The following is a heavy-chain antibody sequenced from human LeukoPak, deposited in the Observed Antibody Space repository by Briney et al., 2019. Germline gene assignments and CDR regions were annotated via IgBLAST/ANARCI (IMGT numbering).Heavy chain of an antibody. Sequence: GGSLRLSCAASGFTFSSYEMNWVRQGPGKGLEWVSYISNSDGTRTYADSVKGRFTISRDNAKNSLYLEMNSLRAEDTAVYYCAREIVSAVAGNFDYWGQGTLVTVSS. CDR3: AREIVSAVAGNFDY. CDR1: GFTFSSYE. V-gene: IGHV3-48*03. CDR2: ISNSDGTR. D-gene: IGHD6-19*01. J-gene: IGHJ4*02.